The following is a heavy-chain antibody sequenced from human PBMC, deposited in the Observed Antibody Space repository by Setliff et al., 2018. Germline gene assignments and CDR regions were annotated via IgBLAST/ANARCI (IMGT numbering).Heavy chain of an antibody. CDR1: GDTFSSYA. Sequence: SVKVSCKASGDTFSSYAINWVRQAPGQGLEWMGGIIPIFGTANYAQKFQGRVTITTDESTSTAYMELSSLRSEDTAVYYCARDASSLGGDYGDANWYFDLWGRGTLVTVSS. CDR2: IIPIFGTA. CDR3: ARDASSLGGDYGDANWYFDL. V-gene: IGHV1-69*05. J-gene: IGHJ2*01. D-gene: IGHD4-17*01.